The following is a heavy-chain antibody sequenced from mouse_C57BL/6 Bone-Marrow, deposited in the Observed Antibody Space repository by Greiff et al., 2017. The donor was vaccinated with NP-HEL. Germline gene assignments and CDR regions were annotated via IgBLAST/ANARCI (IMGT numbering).Heavy chain of an antibody. J-gene: IGHJ2*01. CDR3: ARQISSYDGYYLDY. D-gene: IGHD2-3*01. Sequence: EVKVEESGGGLVQPGGSLKLSCAASGFTFSDYYMYWVRQTPEKRLEWVAYISNGGGSTYYPDTVKGRFTISRDNAKNTLYLQMSRLKSEDTAMYYCARQISSYDGYYLDYWGQGTTLTVSS. CDR1: GFTFSDYY. CDR2: ISNGGGST. V-gene: IGHV5-12*01.